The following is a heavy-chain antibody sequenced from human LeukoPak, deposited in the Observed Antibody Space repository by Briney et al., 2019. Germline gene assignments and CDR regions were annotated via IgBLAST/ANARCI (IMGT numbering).Heavy chain of an antibody. CDR1: GFTFSSYG. CDR2: ISYDGSNK. J-gene: IGHJ6*02. CDR3: AKDQSITIFGVAPYGMDV. Sequence: GRSLRLSCAASGFTFSSYGMHWVRQAPGKGLEWVAVISYDGSNKYYADSVKGRFTISRDNSKNMLYLQMNSLRAEDTAVYYCAKDQSITIFGVAPYGMDVWGQGTTVTVSS. D-gene: IGHD3-3*01. V-gene: IGHV3-30*18.